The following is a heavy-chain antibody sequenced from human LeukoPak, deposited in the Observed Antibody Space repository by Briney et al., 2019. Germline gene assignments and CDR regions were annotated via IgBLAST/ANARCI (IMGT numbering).Heavy chain of an antibody. D-gene: IGHD6-13*01. V-gene: IGHV1-3*01. CDR1: GYTFTSYA. Sequence: ASVKVSCKASGYTFTSYAMHWVRQAPGQRLEWMGWINAGNGNTKYSQKFQGRVTITRDTSASTAYMELSSLRSEDTAVYYCARDVTRQKAKQQLVGHNWFDPWGQGTLVTVSS. J-gene: IGHJ5*02. CDR2: INAGNGNT. CDR3: ARDVTRQKAKQQLVGHNWFDP.